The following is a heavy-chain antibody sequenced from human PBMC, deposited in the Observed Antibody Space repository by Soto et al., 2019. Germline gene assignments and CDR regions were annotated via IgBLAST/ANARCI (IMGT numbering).Heavy chain of an antibody. V-gene: IGHV3-30*18. J-gene: IGHJ4*02. CDR1: GFTFSSYG. CDR3: AKDGIQLWATYYFDY. D-gene: IGHD5-18*01. Sequence: PGGSLRLSCAASGFTFSSYGMHWVRQAPGKGLEWVAVISYDGSNKYYADSVKGRFTISRDNSKSTLYLQMNSLRAEDTAVYYCAKDGIQLWATYYFDYWGQGTLVTVSS. CDR2: ISYDGSNK.